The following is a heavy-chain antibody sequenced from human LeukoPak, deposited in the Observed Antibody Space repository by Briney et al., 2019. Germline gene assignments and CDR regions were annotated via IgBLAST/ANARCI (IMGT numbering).Heavy chain of an antibody. CDR2: ISAYNGNT. J-gene: IGHJ4*02. D-gene: IGHD3-10*01. CDR3: ARDRRYYYGSGSYYFDY. Sequence: ASVKVSCKASGYTFTSYGIRWVRQAPGQGLEWMGWISAYNGNTNYAQKLQGRVTMTTDTSTSTAYMELRSLRSDDTAVYYCARDRRYYYGSGSYYFDYWGQGTLVTVSS. CDR1: GYTFTSYG. V-gene: IGHV1-18*01.